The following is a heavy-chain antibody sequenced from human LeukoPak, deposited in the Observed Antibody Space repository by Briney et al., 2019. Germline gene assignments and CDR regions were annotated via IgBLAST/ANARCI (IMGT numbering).Heavy chain of an antibody. CDR3: AKVRMITMIAYDAFDI. V-gene: IGHV3-48*01. Sequence: GGSLRLSCAASGFTFDDYGMSWVRQAPGKGLEWVSYISSSSSTIYYADSVKGRFTISRDNAKNSLYLQMNSLRAEDTAVYYCAKVRMITMIAYDAFDIWGQGTMVTVSS. CDR1: GFTFDDYG. CDR2: ISSSSSTI. D-gene: IGHD3-22*01. J-gene: IGHJ3*02.